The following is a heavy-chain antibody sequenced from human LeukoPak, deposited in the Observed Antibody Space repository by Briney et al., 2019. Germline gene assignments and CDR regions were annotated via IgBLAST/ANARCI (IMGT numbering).Heavy chain of an antibody. CDR3: ARDSIGGLDY. D-gene: IGHD3-22*01. V-gene: IGHV3-33*08. CDR1: GFTFDDYA. CDR2: IWYDGSNK. Sequence: GGSLRLSCAASGFTFDDYAMHWVRQAPGKGLEWVAVIWYDGSNKYYADSVKGRFTISRDNSKNTLYLQMNSLRAEDTAVYYCARDSIGGLDYWGQGTLVTVSS. J-gene: IGHJ4*02.